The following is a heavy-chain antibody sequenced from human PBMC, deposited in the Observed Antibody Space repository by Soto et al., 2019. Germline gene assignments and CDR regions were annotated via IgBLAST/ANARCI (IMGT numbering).Heavy chain of an antibody. J-gene: IGHJ1*01. CDR3: ARDLSGDYVFQH. CDR2: ISSSSSYI. D-gene: IGHD4-17*01. CDR1: GFTFSSYS. V-gene: IGHV3-21*01. Sequence: EVQLVESGGGLVKPGGSLRLSCAASGFTFSSYSMNWVRQAPGKGLEWVSSISSSSSYIYYADSVKGRFTISRDNAKNLLYLQMNSLRAEDTAVYYCARDLSGDYVFQHWGQGTLVTVSS.